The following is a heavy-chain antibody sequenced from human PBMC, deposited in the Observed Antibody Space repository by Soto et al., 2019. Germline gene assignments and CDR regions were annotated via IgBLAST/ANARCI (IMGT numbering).Heavy chain of an antibody. CDR2: IREKASGYST. J-gene: IGHJ4*02. D-gene: IGHD3-10*01. CDR3: ARGWPQSASGSHLAY. Sequence: SLRLSCVVSGFTFSEHYMDWVRQAPGKGLEWVGRIREKASGYSTEYAASVKGRFTISRDDSRNSLFLQLSSLKTEDTAVYYCARGWPQSASGSHLAYWGQGTLVTVSS. CDR1: GFTFSEHY. V-gene: IGHV3-72*01.